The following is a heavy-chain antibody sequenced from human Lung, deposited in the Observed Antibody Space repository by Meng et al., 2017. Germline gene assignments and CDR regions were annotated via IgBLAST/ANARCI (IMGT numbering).Heavy chain of an antibody. CDR1: CGSFSVYY. Sequence: QVLLRQWGAGLLKPSGTLSLACVVSCGSFSVYYWSWSRQPPGKGLEWIRENNYSGSTNYNPSLESRATISVDTSQNNLSLKLSSVTAADSAVYYCARGPTTMAHDFDYWGQGTLVTVSS. J-gene: IGHJ4*02. CDR2: NNYSGST. D-gene: IGHD4-11*01. CDR3: ARGPTTMAHDFDY. V-gene: IGHV4-34*01.